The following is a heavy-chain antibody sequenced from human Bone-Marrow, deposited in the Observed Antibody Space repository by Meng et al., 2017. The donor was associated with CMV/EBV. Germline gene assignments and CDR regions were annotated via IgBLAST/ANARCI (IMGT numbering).Heavy chain of an antibody. CDR2: ISWNSGSI. V-gene: IGHV3-9*03. CDR1: GFTFSSYA. D-gene: IGHD3-22*01. CDR3: AKANTDYYDSSGYYLEY. J-gene: IGHJ4*02. Sequence: SLKISCAASGFTFSSYAMTWVRQAPGKGLEWVSGISWNSGSIGYADSVKGRFTISRDNAKNSLYLQMNSLRAEDMALYYCAKANTDYYDSSGYYLEYWGQGTLVTGSS.